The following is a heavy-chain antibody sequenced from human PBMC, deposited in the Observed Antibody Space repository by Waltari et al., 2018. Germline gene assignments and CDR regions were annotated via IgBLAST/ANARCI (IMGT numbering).Heavy chain of an antibody. V-gene: IGHV3-30-3*01. J-gene: IGHJ4*02. D-gene: IGHD4-17*01. CDR1: GFTFSRYA. CDR2: ISFDGSIK. CDR3: ARGGVDSGELRFDY. Sequence: QVQLVESGGGVVQPGRSLRLSCADSGFTFSRYAMHWVRQAPGKGLVWVALISFDGSIKSYEDSVKGRFTISRDNSKKTLYLQMDSLTLEDTAVYYCARGGVDSGELRFDYWGQGTLVTVSS.